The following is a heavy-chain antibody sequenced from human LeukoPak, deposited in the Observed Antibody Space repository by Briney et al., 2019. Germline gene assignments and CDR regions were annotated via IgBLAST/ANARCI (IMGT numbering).Heavy chain of an antibody. Sequence: ASVKVSCKASGYSFTSYGISWVRQAPGQGLEWMGWISAYNGNTNYAQRLQGRVTMTTDTSTSTAYMELRSLTSDDTAVYYCARVPSGGPFDYWGQGTLVTVSS. D-gene: IGHD2-15*01. CDR1: GYSFTSYG. V-gene: IGHV1-18*01. CDR2: ISAYNGNT. J-gene: IGHJ4*02. CDR3: ARVPSGGPFDY.